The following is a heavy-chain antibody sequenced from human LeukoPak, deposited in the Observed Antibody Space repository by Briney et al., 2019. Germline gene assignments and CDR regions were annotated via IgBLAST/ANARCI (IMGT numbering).Heavy chain of an antibody. CDR1: GGSISSYY. CDR3: ASPYCSGGSCYYGY. V-gene: IGHV4-59*01. Sequence: PSETLSLTCTVSGGSISSYYGSWIRQPPGKGLEWIGYIYYSGSTNYNPSLKSRVTRSVDTSKNQFSLKLSSVTAADTAVYYCASPYCSGGSCYYGYWGQGTLVTVSS. D-gene: IGHD2-15*01. J-gene: IGHJ4*02. CDR2: IYYSGST.